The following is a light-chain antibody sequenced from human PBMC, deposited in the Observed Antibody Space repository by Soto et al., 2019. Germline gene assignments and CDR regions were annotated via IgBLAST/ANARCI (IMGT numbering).Light chain of an antibody. CDR3: QQCGIAPFT. CDR2: AAS. CDR1: QGISNY. V-gene: IGKV1-27*01. Sequence: DIQMTQAPSSLSPSVGDRVTITCRASQGISNYLALYQQKPGKVPKLLIYAASTLQSGVPSRFNGSGYGTDFTLTISSLEPEDVATYYCQQCGIAPFTVGGGTKVEPK. J-gene: IGKJ4*01.